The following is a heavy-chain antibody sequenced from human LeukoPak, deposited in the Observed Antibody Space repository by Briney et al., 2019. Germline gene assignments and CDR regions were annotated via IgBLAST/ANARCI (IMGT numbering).Heavy chain of an antibody. CDR2: INTNSGGT. V-gene: IGHV1-2*02. CDR3: ARADRLDGGPYLIGP. D-gene: IGHD2-21*01. Sequence: GASVKVSCKASGYSLTDYFIHWVRQAPGQGLEWMGWINTNSGGTSSAQKFQGRVTMTRDTSITTVYMEVSWLTSDDTAIYYCARADRLDGGPYLIGPWGQGTLVTVSS. CDR1: GYSLTDYF. J-gene: IGHJ5*02.